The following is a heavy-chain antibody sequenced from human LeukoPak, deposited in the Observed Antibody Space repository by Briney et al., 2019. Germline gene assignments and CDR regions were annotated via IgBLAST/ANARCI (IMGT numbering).Heavy chain of an antibody. D-gene: IGHD5-12*01. J-gene: IGHJ4*02. Sequence: SETLSLTCTVSGGSVSSGSYYWSWIRQPPGKGLEWIGYIYYSGSTNYNPSLKSRVTISVDTSKNQFSLKLSSVTAADTAVYYCARISDYDFLDYWGQGTLVTVSS. CDR2: IYYSGST. CDR3: ARISDYDFLDY. CDR1: GGSVSSGSYY. V-gene: IGHV4-61*01.